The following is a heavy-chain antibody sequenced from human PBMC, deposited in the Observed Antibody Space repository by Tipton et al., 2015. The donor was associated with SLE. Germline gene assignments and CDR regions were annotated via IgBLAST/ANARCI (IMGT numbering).Heavy chain of an antibody. J-gene: IGHJ4*02. CDR1: GFTVSSNY. Sequence: SLRLSCAASGFTVSSNYMSWVRQAPGKGLEWVSVIYSGGSTYYADSVKGRFTISRDNSKNTLYLQMNSLRAEDTAVYYCARGGSVVETGGYFDNWGQGTLVTVSS. CDR3: ARGGSVVETGGYFDN. CDR2: IYSGGST. D-gene: IGHD2-15*01. V-gene: IGHV3-66*01.